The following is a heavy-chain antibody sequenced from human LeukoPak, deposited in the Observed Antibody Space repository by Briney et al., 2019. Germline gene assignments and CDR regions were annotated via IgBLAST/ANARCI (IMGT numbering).Heavy chain of an antibody. V-gene: IGHV3-15*01. CDR1: GFTFSNAW. J-gene: IGHJ6*02. CDR2: IKSKTDGGTT. Sequence: GGSLRLSCAASGFTFSNAWMSWVRQAPGKGLEWVGRIKSKTDGGTTDYAAPVKGRFTISRDDSKNTLYLQMNSLKTEDTAVYYCTGCYYDSSGYTYYGMDVWGQGTTVTVSS. CDR3: TGCYYDSSGYTYYGMDV. D-gene: IGHD3-22*01.